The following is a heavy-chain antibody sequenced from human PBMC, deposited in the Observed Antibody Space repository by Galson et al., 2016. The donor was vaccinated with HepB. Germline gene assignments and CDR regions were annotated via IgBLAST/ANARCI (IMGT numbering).Heavy chain of an antibody. CDR3: AKGNWNSWFDP. J-gene: IGHJ5*02. CDR2: ISGSNGKT. CDR1: GYTFSSYG. V-gene: IGHV1-18*04. Sequence: SVKVSCKASGYTFSSYGISWVRQVPGQGLEWMGWISGSNGKTNYAQKLQGRLTMTTDTSTSTAYMELRSLRSDDTAVYYCAKGNWNSWFDPWGQGTLVTVSS. D-gene: IGHD1-7*01.